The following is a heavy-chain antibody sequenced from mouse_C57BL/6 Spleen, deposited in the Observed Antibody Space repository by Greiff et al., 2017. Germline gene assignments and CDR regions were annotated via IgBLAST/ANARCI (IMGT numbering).Heavy chain of an antibody. D-gene: IGHD1-1*02. V-gene: IGHV5-17*01. Sequence: VQLKESGGGLVKPGGSLKLSCAASGFTFSDYGMHWVRQAPEKGLEWVAYISSGSSTIYYADTVKGRFTISRDNAKNTLFLQMTSLRSEDTAMYYCATYGPFAYWGQGTLVTVSA. J-gene: IGHJ3*01. CDR2: ISSGSSTI. CDR3: ATYGPFAY. CDR1: GFTFSDYG.